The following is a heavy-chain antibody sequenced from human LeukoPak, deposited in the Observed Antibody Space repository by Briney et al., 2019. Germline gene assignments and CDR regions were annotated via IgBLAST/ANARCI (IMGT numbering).Heavy chain of an antibody. CDR2: IIPIFGTA. Sequence: ASVKVSCKASGGTFSSYAISWVRQAPGQGLEWMGGIIPIFGTANYAQKFQGRVTITTDESTSTAYMELSSLRSEDTAVYYCALRESSSTSCYFFRFDPWGQGTLVTVSS. V-gene: IGHV1-69*05. D-gene: IGHD2-2*01. J-gene: IGHJ5*02. CDR1: GGTFSSYA. CDR3: ALRESSSTSCYFFRFDP.